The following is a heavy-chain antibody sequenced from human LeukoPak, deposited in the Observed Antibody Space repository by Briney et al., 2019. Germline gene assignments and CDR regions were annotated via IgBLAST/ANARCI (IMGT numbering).Heavy chain of an antibody. J-gene: IGHJ4*02. CDR3: ARDNHYYDSSGYCYLFDY. D-gene: IGHD3-22*01. V-gene: IGHV3-7*01. CDR2: IKQDGSEK. CDR1: GFTFSSYW. Sequence: GGSLRLSCAASGFTFSSYWMSWVRQAPGKGLEWVANIKQDGSEKYYVDSVKGRFTISRDNAKNSLYLQMNSLRAEDTAVYYCARDNHYYDSSGYCYLFDYWGQGTLVTVSS.